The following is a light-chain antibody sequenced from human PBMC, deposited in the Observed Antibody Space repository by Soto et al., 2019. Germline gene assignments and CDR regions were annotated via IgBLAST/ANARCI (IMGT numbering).Light chain of an antibody. V-gene: IGLV2-14*01. J-gene: IGLJ2*01. CDR3: SSYTSSSTPVV. CDR1: SSDVGGYNY. CDR2: EVS. Sequence: QSALTQPASVSGSPGQSITISCTGTSSDVGGYNYVSWYQQHPGKAPKLMIYEVSNRPSGVSNRFSGSKSGNTASLTISGLQAEDEADYYCSSYTSSSTPVVFGG.